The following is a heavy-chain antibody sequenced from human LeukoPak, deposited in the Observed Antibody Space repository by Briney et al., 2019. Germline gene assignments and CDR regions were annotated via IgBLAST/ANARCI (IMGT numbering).Heavy chain of an antibody. V-gene: IGHV3-7*01. CDR1: GFTFSSYA. CDR3: ARDKIVGPSDFQH. Sequence: GGSLRLSCAASGFTFSSYAMHWVRQAPGKGLEWVANIKQDGTEKYYVDSVKGRFTVSRDNAKNSLYLQMNSLRAEDTAVYYCARDKIVGPSDFQHWGQGTLVTVSS. CDR2: IKQDGTEK. D-gene: IGHD1-26*01. J-gene: IGHJ1*01.